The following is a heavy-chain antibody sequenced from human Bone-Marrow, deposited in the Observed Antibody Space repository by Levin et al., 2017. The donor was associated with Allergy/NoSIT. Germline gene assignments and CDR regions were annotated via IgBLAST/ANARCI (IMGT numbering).Heavy chain of an antibody. CDR2: IYSGGYT. CDR3: AREDYNYNGMDV. Sequence: LSLTCAASGFSVNINYMNWVRQAPGKGLEWLSVIYSGGYTYYADSVKGRFIISRDDSNNTLYLQMNSLRAEDTAVYYCAREDYNYNGMDVWGHGTTVTVSS. V-gene: IGHV3-66*01. CDR1: GFSVNINY. J-gene: IGHJ6*02.